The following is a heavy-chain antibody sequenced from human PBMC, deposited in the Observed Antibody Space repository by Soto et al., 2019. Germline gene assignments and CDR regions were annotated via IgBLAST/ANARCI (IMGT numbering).Heavy chain of an antibody. V-gene: IGHV3-15*01. CDR1: GFTFSNAW. D-gene: IGHD3-10*01. CDR3: TTARGLWFGELPLDY. CDR2: IKSKTDGGTT. Sequence: GGSLRLSCEASGFTFSNAWMSWVRQAPGKGLEWVGRIKSKTDGGTTDYAAPVKGRFTISRDDSKNTLYLQMNSLKTEDTGVYYCTTARGLWFGELPLDYWGQGTLVTVSS. J-gene: IGHJ4*02.